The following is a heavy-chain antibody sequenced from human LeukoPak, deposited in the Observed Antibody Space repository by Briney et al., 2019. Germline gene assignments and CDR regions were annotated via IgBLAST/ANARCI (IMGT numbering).Heavy chain of an antibody. V-gene: IGHV4-39*01. CDR1: GGSISSSSYY. CDR3: ARLEAYSSGWYVHDAFDI. D-gene: IGHD6-19*01. Sequence: SETLSLTCTVPGGSISSSSYYWGWIRQPPGKGLEWIGSIYYSGSTYYNPSLKSRVTISADTSKNQFSLKLSSVTAADTAVYYCARLEAYSSGWYVHDAFDIWGQGTMVTVSS. CDR2: IYYSGST. J-gene: IGHJ3*02.